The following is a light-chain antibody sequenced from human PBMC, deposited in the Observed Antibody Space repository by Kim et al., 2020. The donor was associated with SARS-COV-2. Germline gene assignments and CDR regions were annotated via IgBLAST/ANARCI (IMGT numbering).Light chain of an antibody. V-gene: IGLV1-40*01. CDR3: QSFDSSLSVYV. CDR1: SSNIGAGYD. J-gene: IGLJ1*01. CDR2: ANI. Sequence: QSVLTQPPSVSEAPGQRVTISCTGCSSNIGAGYDVHWYQQLPGTAPKLLIYANINRPSGVPDRFSGSKSGTSASLAITGLQAEDETDYYCQSFDSSLSVYVFGTGTKVTVL.